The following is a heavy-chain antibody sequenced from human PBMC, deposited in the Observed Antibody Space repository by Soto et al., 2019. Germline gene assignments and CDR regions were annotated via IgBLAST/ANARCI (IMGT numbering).Heavy chain of an antibody. Sequence: QVQLVQSGAEVKKPGSSVKVSCKASGGTFSSYAISWVRQAPGQGLEWMGGIIPIFGTANYAQKFQGRVTITADKSTSTAYMELSRLRSEDTAVYYCARGTIFGVVITTRYYGMDVWGQGTTVTVSS. CDR3: ARGTIFGVVITTRYYGMDV. V-gene: IGHV1-69*06. D-gene: IGHD3-3*01. CDR1: GGTFSSYA. J-gene: IGHJ6*02. CDR2: IIPIFGTA.